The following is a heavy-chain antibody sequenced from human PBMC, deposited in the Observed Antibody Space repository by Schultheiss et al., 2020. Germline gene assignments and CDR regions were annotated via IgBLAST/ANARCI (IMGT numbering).Heavy chain of an antibody. CDR3: ARDLGAYYYGSGSYYDGMDV. V-gene: IGHV3-23*01. D-gene: IGHD3-10*01. Sequence: GGSLRLSCAASGFTFSSYAMAWVRQAPGKGLEWVSALSGIGGSTYYADSVKGRFTVSRDNSKNTVYLQMNSLRVEDTAVYYCARDLGAYYYGSGSYYDGMDVWGQGTTVTVSS. J-gene: IGHJ6*02. CDR2: LSGIGGST. CDR1: GFTFSSYA.